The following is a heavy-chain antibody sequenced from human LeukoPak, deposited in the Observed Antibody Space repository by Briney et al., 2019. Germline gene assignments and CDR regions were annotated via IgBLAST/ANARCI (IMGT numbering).Heavy chain of an antibody. V-gene: IGHV4-39*07. CDR3: ARRKCSGGSCYYYYMDV. CDR1: GGSISSNLHY. D-gene: IGHD2-15*01. J-gene: IGHJ6*03. CDR2: IYHSGST. Sequence: SETLSLTCTVSGGSISSNLHYWGWIRQPPGKGLEWIGEIYHSGSTNYNPSLKSRVTISVDTSKNQFSLKLSSVTAADTAVYYCARRKCSGGSCYYYYMDVWGKGTTVTVSS.